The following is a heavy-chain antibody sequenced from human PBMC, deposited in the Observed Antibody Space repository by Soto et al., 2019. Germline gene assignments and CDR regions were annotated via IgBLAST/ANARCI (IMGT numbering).Heavy chain of an antibody. D-gene: IGHD3-10*01. J-gene: IGHJ5*02. Sequence: SETLSLTCRVTGASVSSFSWSWIRQSPGKGLEWIGYIHNSGGTNYTPSLRSRVTISVDTSKNLLSLNLTSLTAADTAVYYCARGGTSGSAVYNWFDPWGQGTLVTVSS. CDR2: IHNSGGT. V-gene: IGHV4-59*02. CDR3: ARGGTSGSAVYNWFDP. CDR1: GASVSSFS.